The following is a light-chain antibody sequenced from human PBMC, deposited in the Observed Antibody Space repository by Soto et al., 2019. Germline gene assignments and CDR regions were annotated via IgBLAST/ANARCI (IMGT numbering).Light chain of an antibody. Sequence: ENVMVQAGRSMSLSTGERPPLSCRASQGVSGNLAWYQQKSGQAPRLLIYAASTRATGIPARFSGSGSGTEFTLTISSLQSEDVAVYYCQQYNQWPPYTFGQGTKVDIK. J-gene: IGKJ2*01. CDR2: AAS. V-gene: IGKV3-15*01. CDR1: QGVSGN. CDR3: QQYNQWPPYT.